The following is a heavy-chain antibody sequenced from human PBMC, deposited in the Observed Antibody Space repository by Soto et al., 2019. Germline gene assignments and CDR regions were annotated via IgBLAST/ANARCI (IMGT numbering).Heavy chain of an antibody. V-gene: IGHV3-30*18. CDR3: AKESDYYSNSKWSFDS. J-gene: IGHJ4*02. Sequence: QVQLVESGGGVVQPGRSLRLSCAASGFTFSHHGMHWVRQAPGKGLEWLTVVSSDGSITYDADSVRGRFAISRDNSKNTLYLHMNSLRTEDTVVYYCAKESDYYSNSKWSFDSWGQGILVTVSS. CDR2: VSSDGSIT. CDR1: GFTFSHHG. D-gene: IGHD2-21*01.